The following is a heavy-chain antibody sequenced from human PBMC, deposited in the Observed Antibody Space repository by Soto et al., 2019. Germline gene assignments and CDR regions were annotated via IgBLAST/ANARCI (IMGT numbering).Heavy chain of an antibody. D-gene: IGHD3-10*01. CDR2: IYSGGYT. CDR1: GFTVSNNY. CDR3: ARPPGGGGY. Sequence: EVQLVESGGGLIQPGGSLRLSCAVSGFTVSNNYMSWVRQAPGKGLEGVSVIYSGGYTAYGDSVKGRFTISRDNSKNSLYLQMNGMRRGDLAVCYGARPPGGGGYWGQGTLVTVSS. V-gene: IGHV3-53*01. J-gene: IGHJ4*02.